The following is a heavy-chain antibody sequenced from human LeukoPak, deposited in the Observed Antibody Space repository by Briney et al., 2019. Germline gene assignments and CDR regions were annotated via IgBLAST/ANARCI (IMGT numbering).Heavy chain of an antibody. CDR2: VYSSGST. CDR1: GGSISSNY. D-gene: IGHD3-3*01. Sequence: SETLSLTCTVSGGSISSNYWSWIRQPPGMGLEWIGYVYSSGSTNYNPSLKSRVTISVDTSKHQFSLKLNSVTAADTAVYYCARVPTIFGVDMYYFDYWGQGALVTVSS. J-gene: IGHJ4*02. V-gene: IGHV4-59*01. CDR3: ARVPTIFGVDMYYFDY.